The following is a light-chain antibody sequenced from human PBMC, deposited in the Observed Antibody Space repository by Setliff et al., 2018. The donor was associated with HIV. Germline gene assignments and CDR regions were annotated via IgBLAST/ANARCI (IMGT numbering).Light chain of an antibody. J-gene: IGLJ2*01. CDR3: QVWGSSSDHRQGV. CDR2: DDS. CDR1: NIGSKS. V-gene: IGLV3-21*03. Sequence: SYELAQPPSVSLAPGKTATITCGGNNIGSKSVHWYQQNPGQAPVLVVYDDSDRPSGIPERFSGSNSGNTATLTISRVEAGDEADYYCQVWGSSSDHRQGVVGGGTKVTVL.